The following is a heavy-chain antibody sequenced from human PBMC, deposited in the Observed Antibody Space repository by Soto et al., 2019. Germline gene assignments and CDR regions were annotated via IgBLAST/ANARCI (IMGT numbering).Heavy chain of an antibody. J-gene: IGHJ6*02. V-gene: IGHV1-2*02. CDR3: ARNMDYYYGPGSGNGHGF. D-gene: IGHD3-10*01. Sequence: QVQLVQSGAEVKEPGDSVRVSCEASGYTFTAYYIHWVRQAPGQGLEWMGWINPKIGDTTYAQDFQGRFSMTRDMSMSTVYMDLSRLTSDDTAIYYCARNMDYYYGPGSGNGHGFWGQGTTVTVFS. CDR2: INPKIGDT. CDR1: GYTFTAYY.